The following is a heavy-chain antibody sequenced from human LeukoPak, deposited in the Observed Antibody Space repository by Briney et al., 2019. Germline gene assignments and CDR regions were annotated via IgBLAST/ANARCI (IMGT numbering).Heavy chain of an antibody. J-gene: IGHJ4*02. V-gene: IGHV3-9*01. CDR2: ISWNSGSI. CDR3: AIHCSSIDCYAATGLG. CDR1: GFTFDDYA. D-gene: IGHD2-2*01. Sequence: GGSLRLSCAASGFTFDDYAMRWVRQAPGKGLEWVSGISWNSGSIGYADSVKGRFTVSRDNAKNSLYLQMNSLRAEDTAIYYCAIHCSSIDCYAATGLGWGQGTLVTVSS.